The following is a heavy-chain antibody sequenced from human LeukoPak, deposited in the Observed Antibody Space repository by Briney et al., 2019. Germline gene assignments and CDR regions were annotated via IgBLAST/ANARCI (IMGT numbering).Heavy chain of an antibody. Sequence: GRSLRLSCAASGFTFDDYAMHWVRQAPGKGQEWVSGISWNSGSIGYADSVKGRFTISRDNAKNSLYVQMNSLRAEDTALYYCAKDMSYSSSYAFDIWGQGTMVTVSS. D-gene: IGHD6-6*01. V-gene: IGHV3-9*01. CDR1: GFTFDDYA. J-gene: IGHJ3*02. CDR2: ISWNSGSI. CDR3: AKDMSYSSSYAFDI.